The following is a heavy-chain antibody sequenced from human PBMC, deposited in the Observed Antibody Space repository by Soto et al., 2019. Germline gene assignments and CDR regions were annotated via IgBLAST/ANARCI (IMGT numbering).Heavy chain of an antibody. J-gene: IGHJ6*02. CDR3: AREDVDDDNVRGSNIYGMDV. CDR1: GFTFSTYA. Sequence: QVQLVESGGGMVQPGRSLRLSCAASGFTFSTYAMHWVRQAPGKGLEWVAVISYDGSNKYYADSVKGRFTISRDNSKNTLSLQMNSLKPEDTAVYYCAREDVDDDNVRGSNIYGMDVWGQGTTVTVSS. D-gene: IGHD3-16*01. V-gene: IGHV3-30-3*01. CDR2: ISYDGSNK.